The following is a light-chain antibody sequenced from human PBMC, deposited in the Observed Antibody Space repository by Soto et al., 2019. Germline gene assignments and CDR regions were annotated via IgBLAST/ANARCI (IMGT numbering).Light chain of an antibody. CDR3: HQYGTSPLT. CDR1: QSVTSGY. Sequence: EIVLTQSPGTLSLSPGERATLSCGASQSVTSGYLAWYQQKPGQSPRLLMYGASSRVTGVPDRFSGSGSGTDFTLTITRLEPEDFAVYYCHQYGTSPLTFGGGTKVDIK. CDR2: GAS. V-gene: IGKV3-20*01. J-gene: IGKJ4*01.